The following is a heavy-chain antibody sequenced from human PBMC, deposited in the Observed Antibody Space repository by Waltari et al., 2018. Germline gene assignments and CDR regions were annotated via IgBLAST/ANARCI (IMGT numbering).Heavy chain of an antibody. CDR1: GGSFSGYY. J-gene: IGHJ4*02. CDR2: INHSGST. CDR3: ARRYSSSWYIGY. Sequence: QVQLQQWGAGLLKPSETLSLTCAVYGGSFSGYYWSWIRQPPGKGLEGIGEINHSGSTNYNPSLKSRVTISVDTSKNQFSLKLSSVTAADTAVYYCARRYSSSWYIGYWGQGTLVTVSS. V-gene: IGHV4-34*01. D-gene: IGHD6-13*01.